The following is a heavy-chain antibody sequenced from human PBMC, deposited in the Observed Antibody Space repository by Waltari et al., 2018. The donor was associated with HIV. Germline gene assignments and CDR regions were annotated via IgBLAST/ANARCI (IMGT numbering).Heavy chain of an antibody. CDR1: ANTFTGYE. Sequence: QEHLVQSGAEVKKPGASVKVSCTSAANTFTGYEIHWVRQAPGQGLERVGRIHNNSGNTHYAQRCQGRVTTTRDPPISPGYQELHSLTSDETGVYSCERVRGGGMDVGGRGTTVSVSS. V-gene: IGHV1-2*05. D-gene: IGHD5-12*01. CDR2: IHNNSGNT. CDR3: ERVRGGGMDV. J-gene: IGHJ6*02.